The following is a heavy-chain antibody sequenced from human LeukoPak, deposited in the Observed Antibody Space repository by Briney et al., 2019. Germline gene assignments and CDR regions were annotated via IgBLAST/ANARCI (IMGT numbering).Heavy chain of an antibody. CDR3: ARSYGDYGGAWFDP. V-gene: IGHV4-61*01. Sequence: SETLSLTCTVSGGSVSGDSYYWSWIRQPPGKGLEWIGYISYTGTTSYNPSLKSRVTISVDTSKNQFSLKLNSVTAADTAVYYCARSYGDYGGAWFDPWGQGTLVTVSS. D-gene: IGHD4-17*01. CDR2: ISYTGTT. J-gene: IGHJ5*02. CDR1: GGSVSGDSYY.